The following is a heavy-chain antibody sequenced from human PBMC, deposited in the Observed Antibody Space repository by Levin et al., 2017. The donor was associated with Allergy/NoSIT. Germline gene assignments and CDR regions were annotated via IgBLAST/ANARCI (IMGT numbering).Heavy chain of an antibody. Sequence: GESLKISCAASGFTFSSFGMHWVRQAPGKGLEWVATISYDGHNKYYADSVKGRFTISRDNSKNTLDVQMNSLRVEDTAVYYCAKERITGRYRDYGMDVWGQGTTVTVSS. CDR3: AKERITGRYRDYGMDV. D-gene: IGHD1-1*01. CDR2: ISYDGHNK. J-gene: IGHJ6*02. CDR1: GFTFSSFG. V-gene: IGHV3-30*18.